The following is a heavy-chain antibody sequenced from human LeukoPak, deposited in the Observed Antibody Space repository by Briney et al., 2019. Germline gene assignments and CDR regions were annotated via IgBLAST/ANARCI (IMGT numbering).Heavy chain of an antibody. Sequence: PSETLSLTRTVSGGSISSYYWSWIRQPAGKGLEWIGRIYTSGSTNYNPSLKSRVTISVETSKNQFSLKLSSVTAADTAVYYCARVTGYMIEDYFDYWGQGTLVTVSS. V-gene: IGHV4-4*07. CDR3: ARVTGYMIEDYFDY. CDR2: IYTSGST. D-gene: IGHD3-22*01. CDR1: GGSISSYY. J-gene: IGHJ4*02.